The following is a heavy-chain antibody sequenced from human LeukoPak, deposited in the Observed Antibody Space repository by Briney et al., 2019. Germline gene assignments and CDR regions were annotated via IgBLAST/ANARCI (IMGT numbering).Heavy chain of an antibody. CDR1: GFTFSNVW. CDR3: TTDLVTAPR. CDR2: IKSETDGGTT. Sequence: GGSLRLSCAASGFTFSNVWMSWVRQAPGKGLEWVGRIKSETDGGTTDYAAPVKGRFTISRDDSKNTLYLQMNSLKTEDTAVYYCTTDLVTAPRWGQGTLVTVPS. J-gene: IGHJ4*02. V-gene: IGHV3-15*01. D-gene: IGHD2-21*02.